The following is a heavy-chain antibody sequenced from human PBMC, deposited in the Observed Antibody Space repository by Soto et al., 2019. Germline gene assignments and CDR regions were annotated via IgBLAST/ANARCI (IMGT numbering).Heavy chain of an antibody. CDR3: ARDSSMVRGVITYYYYYYGMDV. D-gene: IGHD3-10*01. Sequence: QVQLVQSGAEVKKPGASVKVSCKASGYTFTSYDINWVRQATGQGLEWMGWMNPNSGNTGYAQKFQGRVTMPRNTSISTAYMELSSLRSEDTAVYYCARDSSMVRGVITYYYYYYGMDVWGQGTTVTVSS. V-gene: IGHV1-8*01. CDR1: GYTFTSYD. CDR2: MNPNSGNT. J-gene: IGHJ6*02.